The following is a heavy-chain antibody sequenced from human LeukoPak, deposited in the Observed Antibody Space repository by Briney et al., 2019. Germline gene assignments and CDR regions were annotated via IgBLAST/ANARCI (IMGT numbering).Heavy chain of an antibody. CDR2: ISSSGSTI. CDR1: GFTFSHYY. CDR3: ARGGVYCSGGSCNPLRFDY. D-gene: IGHD2-15*01. Sequence: GGSLRLSCAASGFTFSHYYMSWIRQAPGKGLEWVSYISSSGSTIYYADSVKGRFTISRDNAKNSLYLQMNSLRAEDTAVYYCARGGVYCSGGSCNPLRFDYWGQGTLVTVSS. V-gene: IGHV3-11*01. J-gene: IGHJ4*02.